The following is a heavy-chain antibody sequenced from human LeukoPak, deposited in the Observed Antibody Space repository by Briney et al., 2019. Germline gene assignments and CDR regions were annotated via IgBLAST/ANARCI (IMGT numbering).Heavy chain of an antibody. J-gene: IGHJ4*02. CDR1: GFTFSSYA. CDR3: ARFKSITAAGPFDY. Sequence: GGSLRLSCAASGFTFSSYAMSWVRQAPGKGLEWVANIKQDGSEKYYVDSVKGRFTISRDNAKNSLSLQMNSLRAEDTAVYYCARFKSITAAGPFDYWGQGTLVTVSS. CDR2: IKQDGSEK. D-gene: IGHD6-13*01. V-gene: IGHV3-7*01.